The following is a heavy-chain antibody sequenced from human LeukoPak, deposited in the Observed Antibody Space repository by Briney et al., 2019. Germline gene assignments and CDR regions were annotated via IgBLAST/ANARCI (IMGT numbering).Heavy chain of an antibody. CDR1: GFTFSSYA. V-gene: IGHV3-23*01. D-gene: IGHD3-22*01. CDR3: AKDQTSSGYYPPEPSVDMDV. J-gene: IGHJ6*03. Sequence: GGSLRLSCAASGFTFSSYAMSWVRQAPGKGLEWVSAISGSGGSTYYADSVKGRFTISRDNSKNTLYLQMNSLRAEDTAVYYCAKDQTSSGYYPPEPSVDMDVWGKETTVAVSS. CDR2: ISGSGGST.